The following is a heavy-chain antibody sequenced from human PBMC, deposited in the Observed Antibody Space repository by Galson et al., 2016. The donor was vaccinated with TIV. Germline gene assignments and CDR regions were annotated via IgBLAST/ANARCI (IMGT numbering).Heavy chain of an antibody. D-gene: IGHD3-10*01. CDR2: INPKTGAT. Sequence: SVKVSCKASGYTITSYAMHWVRQAPGQRFEWMGWINPKTGATTYAQEFQGRITMTRDTSASTVYMDLNRLQSDDTAVYYCARSDSYYKYALDVWGQGTTVTVSS. CDR3: ARSDSYYKYALDV. J-gene: IGHJ3*01. V-gene: IGHV1-2*02. CDR1: GYTITSYA.